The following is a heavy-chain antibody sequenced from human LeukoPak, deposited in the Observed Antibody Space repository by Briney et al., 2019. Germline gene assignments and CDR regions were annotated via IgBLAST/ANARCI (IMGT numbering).Heavy chain of an antibody. J-gene: IGHJ4*02. CDR2: IWYDGSNK. D-gene: IGHD2-21*01. V-gene: IGHV3-33*08. CDR3: ARDEALSIDY. CDR1: GFTFSSYA. Sequence: GGSLRLSCAASGFTFSSYAMSWVRQAPGKGLAWVAVIWYDGSNKYYADSVKGRFTISRDNSKNTLYLQMNSLRAEDTAVYYCARDEALSIDYWGQGTLVTVSS.